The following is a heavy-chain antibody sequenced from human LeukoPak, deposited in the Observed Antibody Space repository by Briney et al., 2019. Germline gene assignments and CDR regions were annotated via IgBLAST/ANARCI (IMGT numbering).Heavy chain of an antibody. CDR1: GGSISSGGDY. CDR2: IYYSGST. J-gene: IGHJ3*02. CDR3: ARDHPLLADAFDI. V-gene: IGHV4-31*03. Sequence: PSQTLSLTCTVSGGSISSGGDYWSWIRQHPGKGLEWIGYIYYSGSTYYNPSLKSRVTISVDTSKNQFSLKLSSVTAADTAVYYCARDHPLLADAFDIWGQGIMVTVSS.